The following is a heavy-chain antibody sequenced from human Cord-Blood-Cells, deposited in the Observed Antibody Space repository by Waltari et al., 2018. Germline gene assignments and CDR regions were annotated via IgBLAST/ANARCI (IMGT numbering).Heavy chain of an antibody. J-gene: IGHJ3*02. V-gene: IGHV3-7*01. Sequence: EVQLVESGGGLVQPGGSLRLSCAASGFTFSRSWMLWVRQAPGKGLEWVANIKQDGSEKYYVDSVKGRFTISRDNAKNSLYLQMNSLRAEDTAVYYCARDYSQLGDAFDIWGQGTMVTVSS. CDR2: IKQDGSEK. CDR1: GFTFSRSW. D-gene: IGHD6-13*01. CDR3: ARDYSQLGDAFDI.